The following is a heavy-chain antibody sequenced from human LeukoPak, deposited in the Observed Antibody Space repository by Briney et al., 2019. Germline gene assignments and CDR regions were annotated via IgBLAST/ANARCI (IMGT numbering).Heavy chain of an antibody. CDR3: ARTMQQWLVDAAGGDY. J-gene: IGHJ4*02. CDR2: ISAYNGNT. V-gene: IGHV1-18*01. CDR1: GYTFTSYG. Sequence: ASVKVSCKASGYTFTSYGISWVRQAPGQGLEWMGWISAYNGNTNYAQKLQGRVTMTTDTSTSTAYMELRSLRSDDTAVYYCARTMQQWLVDAAGGDYWGQGTLVTVSS. D-gene: IGHD6-19*01.